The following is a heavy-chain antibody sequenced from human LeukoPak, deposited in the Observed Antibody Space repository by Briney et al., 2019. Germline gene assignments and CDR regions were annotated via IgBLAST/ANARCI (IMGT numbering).Heavy chain of an antibody. CDR2: IKSKAEGGTT. CDR3: TTGTDR. V-gene: IGHV3-15*01. CDR1: GIDFNTAW. Sequence: PGGSLRLSCAASGIDFNTAWLGWVRQAPGRVLEWVGRIKSKAEGGTTDYAAPVIGRFSISRDDSKNTLYLQMNSLKTEDTALYYCTTGTDRWGQGTLVTVSS. J-gene: IGHJ5*02.